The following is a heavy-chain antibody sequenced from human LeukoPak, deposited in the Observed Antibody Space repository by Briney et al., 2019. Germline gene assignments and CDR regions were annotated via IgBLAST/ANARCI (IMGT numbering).Heavy chain of an antibody. J-gene: IGHJ4*02. CDR1: GYTLTELS. CDR3: ATPGYSLSRDSSGNFDY. Sequence: GVSVKVSCKVSGYTLTELSMHWVRQAPGKGLGWMGGFDPEDGETIYAQEFQGRVTMTEDTSTDTAYMELSSLRSEDTAVYYCATPGYSLSRDSSGNFDYWGQGTLVTVSS. D-gene: IGHD6-19*01. CDR2: FDPEDGET. V-gene: IGHV1-24*01.